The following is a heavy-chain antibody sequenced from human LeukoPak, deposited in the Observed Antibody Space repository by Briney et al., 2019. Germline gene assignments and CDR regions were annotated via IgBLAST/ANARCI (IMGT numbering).Heavy chain of an antibody. D-gene: IGHD2-8*02. CDR2: ISTSGSII. V-gene: IGHV3-48*03. J-gene: IGHJ6*03. Sequence: GGSLRLSCAASGFTFSDYEMNWVRQAPGKGLEWILHISTSGSIIHYADSVKGRFTISRDNAKNSLYLQMNSLRAEDTALYFCARDATTEPGAVYMDVWGKGTTVTISS. CDR3: ARDATTEPGAVYMDV. CDR1: GFTFSDYE.